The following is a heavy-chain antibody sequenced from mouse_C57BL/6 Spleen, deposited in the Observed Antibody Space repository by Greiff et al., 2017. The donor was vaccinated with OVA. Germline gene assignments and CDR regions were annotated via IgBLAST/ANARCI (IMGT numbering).Heavy chain of an antibody. CDR3: ARMAAQAHWYVMDY. CDR1: GYTFTSYW. Sequence: QVHVKQPGAELVKPGASVKLSCKASGYTFTSYWMHWVKQRPGRGLEWIGRIDPNSGGTKYNEKFKSKATLTVDKPSSTAYMQLSSLTSEDSAVYYCARMAAQAHWYVMDYWGQGTSVTVSS. D-gene: IGHD3-2*02. J-gene: IGHJ4*01. V-gene: IGHV1-72*01. CDR2: IDPNSGGT.